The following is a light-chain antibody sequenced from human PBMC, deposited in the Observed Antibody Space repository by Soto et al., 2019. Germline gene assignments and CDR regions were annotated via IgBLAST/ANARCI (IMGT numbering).Light chain of an antibody. V-gene: IGKV3D-15*01. Sequence: EIVMTQSPATLSVSPGERATLSCRASQSVSSYLAWYQQKPGQAPRLLIYGVSTRATGIPARFSGSGSGTEFTLTISSLQSEDFAVYYCQQYNNWLTFGGGTKVEIK. J-gene: IGKJ4*01. CDR1: QSVSSY. CDR3: QQYNNWLT. CDR2: GVS.